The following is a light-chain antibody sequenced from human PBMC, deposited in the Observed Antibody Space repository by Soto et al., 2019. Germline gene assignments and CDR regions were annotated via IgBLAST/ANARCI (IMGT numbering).Light chain of an antibody. CDR3: QHYSTYPVT. CDR2: KAS. V-gene: IGKV1-5*03. J-gene: IGKJ4*01. Sequence: DIPMTQSPSTLSASVGDRVTITCRASQSISSWLAWYQQKPGKAPKFLMYKASTLESGVPSSFSGSGSGTEFTLTISSLQPDDFATYYCQHYSTYPVTFGGGTRVQIK. CDR1: QSISSW.